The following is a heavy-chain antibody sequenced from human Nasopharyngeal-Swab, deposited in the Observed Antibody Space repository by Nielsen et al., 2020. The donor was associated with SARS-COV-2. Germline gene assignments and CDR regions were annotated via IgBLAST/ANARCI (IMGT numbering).Heavy chain of an antibody. D-gene: IGHD3-22*01. V-gene: IGHV1-69*13. CDR3: ARSHGYYFDSSNFHPGD. Sequence: SVKVSCKASGDTFTKYTFSWVRQAPGLGLEWMGGVIPMSRTANYAQKFQGRVTITADESTSTAYMELSSLRSEDTAIYYCARSHGYYFDSSNFHPGDWGQGTLVTVSS. CDR2: VIPMSRTA. J-gene: IGHJ1*01. CDR1: GDTFTKYT.